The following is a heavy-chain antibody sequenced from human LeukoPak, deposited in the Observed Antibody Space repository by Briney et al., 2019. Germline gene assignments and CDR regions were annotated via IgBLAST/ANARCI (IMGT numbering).Heavy chain of an antibody. CDR2: IYYTGRT. V-gene: IGHV4-30-4*01. J-gene: IGHJ4*02. Sequence: ASETLSLTCIVSGGSISSGDFHWSWVRQPPGKGLEWIGYIYYTGRTYYNPSLKSRVTISVDTSKNQFSLQLNSVTAADTAVYYCVRHDGRGGATMGALDSWGQGSLVTVSS. D-gene: IGHD5-12*01. CDR1: GGSISSGDFH. CDR3: VRHDGRGGATMGALDS.